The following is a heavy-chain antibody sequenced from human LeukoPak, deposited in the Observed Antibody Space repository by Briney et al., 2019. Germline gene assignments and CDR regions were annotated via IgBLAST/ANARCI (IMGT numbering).Heavy chain of an antibody. CDR3: ARAADRRTLYSSGWIYYYGMDV. J-gene: IGHJ6*02. CDR2: ISGSGGST. CDR1: GFTFSSYA. V-gene: IGHV3-23*01. Sequence: GGSLRLSCAASGFTFSSYAMSWVRQAPGKGLEWVSAISGSGGSTYYADSVKGRFTISRDNSKNTLYLQMNSLRAEDTAVYYCARAADRRTLYSSGWIYYYGMDVWGQGTTVTVSS. D-gene: IGHD6-19*01.